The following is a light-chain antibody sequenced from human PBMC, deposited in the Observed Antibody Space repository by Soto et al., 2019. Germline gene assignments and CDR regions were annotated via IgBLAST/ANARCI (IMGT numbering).Light chain of an antibody. J-gene: IGKJ5*01. CDR1: QFVSSSY. CDR2: GAS. Sequence: EIVLTQSPGTLSLSPGERATLSCRASQFVSSSYLAWYQQRPGQAPRLLIYGASSRATGIPDRFSGSGSGTDFTLTISRLEPEDFAVYYCQQYGSSPPSITFGQGTRLEMK. CDR3: QQYGSSPPSIT. V-gene: IGKV3-20*01.